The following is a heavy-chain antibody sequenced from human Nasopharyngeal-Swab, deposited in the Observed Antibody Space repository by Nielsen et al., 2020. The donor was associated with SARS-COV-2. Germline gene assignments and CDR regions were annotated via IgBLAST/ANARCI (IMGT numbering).Heavy chain of an antibody. Sequence: VREMPGKGPEWVSVIYSGGSTYSADSMKGRVTISRENSKNTLYLQMNSLRAEDTAVYYCARGAYDSSGYFWDYWGQGTLVTVSS. V-gene: IGHV3-53*01. D-gene: IGHD3-22*01. CDR3: ARGAYDSSGYFWDY. J-gene: IGHJ4*02. CDR2: IYSGGST.